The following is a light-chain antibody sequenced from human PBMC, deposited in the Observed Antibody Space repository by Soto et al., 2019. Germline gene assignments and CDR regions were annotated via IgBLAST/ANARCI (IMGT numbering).Light chain of an antibody. CDR3: QQRANWPWT. V-gene: IGKV3-11*01. CDR2: DAS. Sequence: EIVLTQSPATLSLSPGERATLSCRASQGVSNFLAWYQQKPGQAPRLLIYDASNRATGIPARFSGSGSGTDFTLTISSLEPGDVAVYYCQQRANWPWTFGQGTKVEI. J-gene: IGKJ1*01. CDR1: QGVSNF.